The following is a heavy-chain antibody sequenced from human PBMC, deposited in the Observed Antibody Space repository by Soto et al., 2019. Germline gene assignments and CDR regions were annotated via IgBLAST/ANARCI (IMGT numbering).Heavy chain of an antibody. D-gene: IGHD6-13*01. J-gene: IGHJ4*02. CDR2: IWYDGSNK. CDR1: GFTFSSYG. Sequence: ESVGGVVQPGRSLRLSCAASGFTFSSYGMHWVRQAPGKGLEWVAVIWYDGSNKYYADSVKGRFTISRDNSKNTLYLQMNSLRPEDTAVYYCARDSIAAARMIDYWGQGTLVTVSS. V-gene: IGHV3-33*01. CDR3: ARDSIAAARMIDY.